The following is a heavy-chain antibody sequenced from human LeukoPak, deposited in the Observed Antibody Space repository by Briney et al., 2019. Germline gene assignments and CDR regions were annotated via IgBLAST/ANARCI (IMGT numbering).Heavy chain of an antibody. CDR1: GYSFTSYW. CDR2: IYPGDSDT. J-gene: IGHJ6*03. CDR3: ARGFYGGYYYYYYMDV. D-gene: IGHD4/OR15-4a*01. Sequence: GESLKISCKGSGYSFTSYWIGWVRQMPGKGLEWMGIIYPGDSDTRYSPSFEGQVTISADRSISTAYLQWSSLKASDTAMYYCARGFYGGYYYYYYMDVWGKGTTVTVSS. V-gene: IGHV5-51*01.